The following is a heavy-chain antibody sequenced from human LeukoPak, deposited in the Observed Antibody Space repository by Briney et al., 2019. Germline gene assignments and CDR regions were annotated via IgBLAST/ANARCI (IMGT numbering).Heavy chain of an antibody. D-gene: IGHD3-10*01. V-gene: IGHV4-61*02. CDR3: ARGLAPLWFGESNAFDI. CDR2: IYTSGST. CDR1: GGSISSGSSY. J-gene: IGHJ3*02. Sequence: SETLSLTCTVSGGSISSGSSYWSWIRQPAGKGLEWIGRIYTSGSTNYNPSLKSRVTISVDTSKNQFSLKLSSVTAADTAVYYCARGLAPLWFGESNAFDIWGQGTMVTVSS.